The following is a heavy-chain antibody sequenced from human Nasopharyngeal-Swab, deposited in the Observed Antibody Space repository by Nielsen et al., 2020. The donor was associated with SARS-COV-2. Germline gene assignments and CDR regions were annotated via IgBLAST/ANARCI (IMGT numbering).Heavy chain of an antibody. CDR2: IWYDGSNK. Sequence: GGGLRLSCAASGFTFSGYAMHWASQAPGKGVAWVAVIWYDGSNKYYADSVKGRFTISRDNSKNTLYLQMNSLRAEDTAVYYCARDSPGTDSSGYDDAFDIWGQGTMVTVSS. V-gene: IGHV3-33*01. J-gene: IGHJ3*02. D-gene: IGHD3-22*01. CDR3: ARDSPGTDSSGYDDAFDI. CDR1: GFTFSGYA.